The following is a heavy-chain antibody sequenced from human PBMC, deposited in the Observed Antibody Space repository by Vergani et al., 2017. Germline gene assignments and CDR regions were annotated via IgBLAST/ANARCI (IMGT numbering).Heavy chain of an antibody. V-gene: IGHV4-59*08. D-gene: IGHD3/OR15-3a*01. CDR3: ARHGLVMGAFDI. CDR1: GGSISSYY. Sequence: QVQLQESGPGLVKPSETLSLTCTVSGGSISSYYWSWIRQPPGKGLEWIGYIYYSGSTNSNPSLKSRVTISVDTSKNQFSLKLSSVTAADTAVYYCARHGLVMGAFDIWGQGTMVTVSS. J-gene: IGHJ3*02. CDR2: IYYSGST.